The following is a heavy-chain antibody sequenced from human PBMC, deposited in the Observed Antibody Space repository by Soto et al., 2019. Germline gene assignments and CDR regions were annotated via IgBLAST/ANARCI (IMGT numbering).Heavy chain of an antibody. CDR3: ARGGCEFDP. Sequence: QVQLVQSGAEVKKPGASVKVSCKASGYTFSSYGISWVRQAPGQGLEWMGWISAYNGNTNYAQNLQGRVTMNKDTSTSTAHMELRSLSSHVTAVYYCARGGCEFDPWGQGTLVTVSS. CDR1: GYTFSSYG. V-gene: IGHV1-18*01. CDR2: ISAYNGNT. J-gene: IGHJ5*02. D-gene: IGHD3-10*01.